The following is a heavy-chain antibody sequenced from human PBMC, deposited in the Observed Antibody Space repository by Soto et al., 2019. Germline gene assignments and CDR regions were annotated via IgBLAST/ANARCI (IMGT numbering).Heavy chain of an antibody. J-gene: IGHJ6*03. D-gene: IGHD3-16*01. CDR2: ISSSSSTI. V-gene: IGHV3-48*01. Sequence: GGSLRLSCAASGFTFSSYSMNWVRQAPGKGLEWVSYISSSSSTIYYADSVKGRFTISRDNAKNSLYLQMNSLRAEDTAVYYCARNLDYYYYYMDVWGKGTTVTVSS. CDR1: GFTFSSYS. CDR3: ARNLDYYYYYMDV.